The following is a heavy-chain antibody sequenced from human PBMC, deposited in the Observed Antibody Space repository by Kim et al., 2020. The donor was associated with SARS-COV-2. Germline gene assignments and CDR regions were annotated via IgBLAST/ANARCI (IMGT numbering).Heavy chain of an antibody. Sequence: DPVRGRFTISRDNSKNTLYLQMNSLRAEDTAVYYCAKAYYDFWSAGAFDIWGQGTMVTVSS. V-gene: IGHV3-23*01. D-gene: IGHD3-3*01. CDR3: AKAYYDFWSAGAFDI. J-gene: IGHJ3*02.